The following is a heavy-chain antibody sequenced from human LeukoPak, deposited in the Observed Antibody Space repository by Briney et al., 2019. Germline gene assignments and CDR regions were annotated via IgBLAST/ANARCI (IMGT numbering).Heavy chain of an antibody. CDR1: SYSVSSDHY. CDR3: ARRTTYIGWRPSESPSCFDY. V-gene: IGHV4-38-2*02. D-gene: IGHD2-21*02. Sequence: ASETLSLTCTVSSYSVSSDHYWGWIRQPPGKGLEWIGIIYHSGSTYYNPSLKSRVTISVDTSKNQFSLKLTSVTAADTAIYYCARRTTYIGWRPSESPSCFDYWGQGTLVTVSS. J-gene: IGHJ4*02. CDR2: IYHSGST.